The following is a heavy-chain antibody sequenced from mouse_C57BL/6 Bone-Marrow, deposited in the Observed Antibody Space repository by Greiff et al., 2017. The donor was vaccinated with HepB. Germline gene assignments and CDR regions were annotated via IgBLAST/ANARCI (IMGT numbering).Heavy chain of an antibody. CDR2: ISDGGSYT. V-gene: IGHV5-4*01. D-gene: IGHD2-3*01. CDR3: ARDYDGYSLDY. J-gene: IGHJ2*01. Sequence: EVQRVESGGGLVKPGGSLKLSCAASGFTFSSYAMSWVRQTPEKRLEWVATISDGGSYTYYPDNVKGRVTISRDNAKNNLYLQMSHLKSEDTAMYYCARDYDGYSLDYWGQGTTLTVSS. CDR1: GFTFSSYA.